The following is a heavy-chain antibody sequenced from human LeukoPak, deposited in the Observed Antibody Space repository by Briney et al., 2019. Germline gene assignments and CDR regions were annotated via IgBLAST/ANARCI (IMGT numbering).Heavy chain of an antibody. CDR2: IQYDGSDK. J-gene: IGHJ4*02. CDR1: GFTFSSYG. CDR3: AKDLKLAPFDY. V-gene: IGHV3-30*02. Sequence: GGSLRLSCAPSGFTFSSYGMHWVRQAPGRGLEWVAFIQYDGSDKFYADSVKGRFTISRDNSKDTLYLQMNSLRAEDTAVYYCAKDLKLAPFDYWGQGALVTVSS.